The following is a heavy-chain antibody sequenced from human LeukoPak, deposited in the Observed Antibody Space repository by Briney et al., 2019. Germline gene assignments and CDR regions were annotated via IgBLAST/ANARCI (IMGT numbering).Heavy chain of an antibody. Sequence: ASVKVSCKASGYTFTGYYMHWVRQAPGQGREWMGRINPKRGGTNYARKFQGRVTITRDTSISTAYIEQSRLRSDDTAVYYCARASSGWYRDFDDWGQGTLVTPPS. CDR2: INPKRGGT. V-gene: IGHV1-2*06. CDR3: ARASSGWYRDFDD. J-gene: IGHJ4*02. CDR1: GYTFTGYY. D-gene: IGHD6-19*01.